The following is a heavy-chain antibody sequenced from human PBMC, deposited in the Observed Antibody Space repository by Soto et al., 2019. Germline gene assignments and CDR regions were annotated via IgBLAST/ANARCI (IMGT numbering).Heavy chain of an antibody. D-gene: IGHD2-15*01. J-gene: IGHJ3*02. Sequence: ASVKVSCKASGYTFTGYYMHWVRQAPGQGLEWMGWINPNSGGTNYAQKFQGWVTMTRDTSISTAYMELSRLRSDDTAVYYCGRDKWGFCGGGSCFFFNMGGQGKRVTVPS. CDR2: INPNSGGT. V-gene: IGHV1-2*04. CDR1: GYTFTGYY. CDR3: GRDKWGFCGGGSCFFFNM.